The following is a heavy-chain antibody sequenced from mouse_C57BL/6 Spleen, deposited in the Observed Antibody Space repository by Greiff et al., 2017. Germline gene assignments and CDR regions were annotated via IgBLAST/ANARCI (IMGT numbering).Heavy chain of an antibody. CDR3: ARDSTVVYYYAMDY. V-gene: IGHV1-53*01. D-gene: IGHD1-1*01. CDR1: GYTFTSYW. Sequence: QVQLQQPGTELVKPGASVKLSCKASGYTFTSYWMHWVKQRPGQGLEWIGNINPNNGGTNYNEKFKSKATLTVDKSSITAYMQLSILTSEDSAVYYCARDSTVVYYYAMDYWGQGTSVTVSS. J-gene: IGHJ4*01. CDR2: INPNNGGT.